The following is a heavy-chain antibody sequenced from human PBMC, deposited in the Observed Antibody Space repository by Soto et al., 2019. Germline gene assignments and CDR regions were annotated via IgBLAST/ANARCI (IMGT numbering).Heavy chain of an antibody. J-gene: IGHJ5*02. D-gene: IGHD2-15*01. V-gene: IGHV1-2*04. CDR1: GYTFTGYY. CDR3: ARGEEVAATYWFDP. CDR2: INLNSGGT. Sequence: ASVKVSCKAPGYTFTGYYMHWVRQAPGQGLEWMGWINLNSGGTNYAQKFQGWVTMTRDTSISTAYMELSRLRSDDTAVYYCARGEEVAATYWFDPWGQGTLVTVSS.